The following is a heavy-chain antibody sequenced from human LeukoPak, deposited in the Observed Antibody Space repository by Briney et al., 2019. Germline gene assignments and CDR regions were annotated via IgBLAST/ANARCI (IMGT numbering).Heavy chain of an antibody. CDR1: GFTFSSYA. CDR3: AKDLGRDGYEIFDY. Sequence: GGSLRLSCAASGFTFSSYAMSWVRQAPGKGLEWVSAISGSGGSTYYADSVKGQFTVSRDNSKSTLYLQMNSLRVEDTAVYYCAKDLGRDGYEIFDYWGQGTLVTVSS. CDR2: ISGSGGST. D-gene: IGHD5-24*01. J-gene: IGHJ4*02. V-gene: IGHV3-23*01.